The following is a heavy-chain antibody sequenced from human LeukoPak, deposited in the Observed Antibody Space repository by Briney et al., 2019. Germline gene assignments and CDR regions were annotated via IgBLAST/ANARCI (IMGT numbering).Heavy chain of an antibody. CDR3: ARGEGVLGY. CDR1: GGTFSSYA. Sequence: SVKVSCKASGGTFSSYAISWVRQAPGQGLEWMGRIIPILGIANYAQKFQGRVTITADKSTSTAYMELSSLRSEDTAEYYCARGEGVLGYWGQGTLVTVSS. J-gene: IGHJ4*02. V-gene: IGHV1-69*04. CDR2: IIPILGIA. D-gene: IGHD5/OR15-5a*01.